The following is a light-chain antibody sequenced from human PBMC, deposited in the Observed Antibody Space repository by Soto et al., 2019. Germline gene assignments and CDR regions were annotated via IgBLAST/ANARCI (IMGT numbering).Light chain of an antibody. CDR2: AVS. J-gene: IGLJ2*01. CDR3: NSYTRGHGVV. Sequence: QSALTQPASVSGSPGQSITISCTATSSDVGGYDFVSWYQQYPGKAPKLMIYAVSDRPSGVSNRFSGSKSGNTASLTISGLQAEAEADYCGNSYTRGHGVVFGGGTKLTVL. CDR1: SSDVGGYDF. V-gene: IGLV2-14*03.